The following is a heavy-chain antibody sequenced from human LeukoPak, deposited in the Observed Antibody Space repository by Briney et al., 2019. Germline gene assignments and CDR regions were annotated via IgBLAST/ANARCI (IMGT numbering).Heavy chain of an antibody. Sequence: SETLSLTCTVSGGSISSYYWSWIRQPPGKGLEWIGYIYYSGSTNYNPSLKSRVTISVDTSKNQFSLKLSSVTAADTAVYYCARAAAGGGFDYWGQGTLVTVSS. D-gene: IGHD6-13*01. V-gene: IGHV4-59*01. CDR1: GGSISSYY. CDR2: IYYSGST. J-gene: IGHJ4*02. CDR3: ARAAAGGGFDY.